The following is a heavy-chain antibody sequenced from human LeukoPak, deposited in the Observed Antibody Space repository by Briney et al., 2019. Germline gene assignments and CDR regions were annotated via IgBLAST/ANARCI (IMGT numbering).Heavy chain of an antibody. Sequence: GGSLRLSCAASGFIVSRNYMSWVRQAPGKGLEWVSIIYINDYAYYSDSVKGRFTISRDNSKNTLYLQMNSLRAEDTAVYYCAKDGDIVLMVYAYYFDYWGQGTLVTVSS. V-gene: IGHV3-66*01. CDR3: AKDGDIVLMVYAYYFDY. CDR2: IYINDYA. J-gene: IGHJ4*02. CDR1: GFIVSRNY. D-gene: IGHD2-8*01.